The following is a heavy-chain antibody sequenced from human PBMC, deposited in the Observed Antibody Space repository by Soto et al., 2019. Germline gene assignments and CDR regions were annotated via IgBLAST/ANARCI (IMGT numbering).Heavy chain of an antibody. V-gene: IGHV5-51*01. CDR1: GYSFTGYW. D-gene: IGHD2-15*01. J-gene: IGHJ3*02. CDR3: ARSVVKGNSVLDAFDI. Sequence: GESLKISCKGSGYSFTGYWIGWVRQMPGKGLEWMGIIYPANSDARYSPSFQGQVTISVDKSISTAYLQWSSLKASDTAMFYCARSVVKGNSVLDAFDIWGQGTMVTVSS. CDR2: IYPANSDA.